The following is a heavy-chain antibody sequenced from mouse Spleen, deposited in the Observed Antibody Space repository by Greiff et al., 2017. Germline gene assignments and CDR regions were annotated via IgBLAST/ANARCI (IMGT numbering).Heavy chain of an antibody. J-gene: IGHJ2*01. D-gene: IGHD2-5*01. CDR1: GYSITSGYY. Sequence: EVHLVESGPGLVKPSQSLSLTCSVTGYSITSGYYWNWIRQFPGNKLEWMGYISYDGSNNYNPSLKNRISITRDTSKNQFFLKLNSVTTEDTATYYCARDGSNYYFDYWGQGTTLTVSS. CDR2: ISYDGSN. V-gene: IGHV3-6*01. CDR3: ARDGSNYYFDY.